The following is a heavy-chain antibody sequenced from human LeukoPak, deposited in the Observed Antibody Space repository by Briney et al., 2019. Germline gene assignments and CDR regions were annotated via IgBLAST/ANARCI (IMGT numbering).Heavy chain of an antibody. J-gene: IGHJ4*02. CDR2: IYYSGTA. CDR1: GASISSSSSY. CDR3: ARSVRRGFNFDS. V-gene: IGHV4-39*01. D-gene: IGHD5-12*01. Sequence: PSETLSLTCTVSGASISSSSSYWGWIRQPPGRGLEWIGTIYYSGTAYYNPSLKSRVTISVDTSKNQFSLKLRSVTAADTAVYYCARSVRRGFNFDSWGQGTLVIVSS.